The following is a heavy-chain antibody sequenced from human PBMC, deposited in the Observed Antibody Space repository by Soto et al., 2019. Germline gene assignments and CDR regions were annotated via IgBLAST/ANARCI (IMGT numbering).Heavy chain of an antibody. V-gene: IGHV4-30-4*01. J-gene: IGHJ4*02. CDR1: GGSISSGDYY. Sequence: SETLSLTCTVSGGSISSGDYYWSWIRQPPGKGLEWIGYIYYSGSTYYNPSLKSRVTISVDTSKNQFSLKLSSVTAADTAVYYCALVVVAATRWYYFDYWGQGTLVTVSS. CDR3: ALVVVAATRWYYFDY. D-gene: IGHD2-15*01. CDR2: IYYSGST.